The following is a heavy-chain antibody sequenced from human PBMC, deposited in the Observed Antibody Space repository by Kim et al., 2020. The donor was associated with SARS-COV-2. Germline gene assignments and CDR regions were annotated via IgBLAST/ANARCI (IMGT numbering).Heavy chain of an antibody. Sequence: SETLSLTCAVYGGSFSGYYWSWIRQPPGKGLEWIGEINHSGSTNYNPSLKSRVTISVDTSKNQFSLKLSSVTAADTAVYYCARTLMVRGVIMLNYFDYWGQGTLVTVSS. V-gene: IGHV4-34*01. CDR2: INHSGST. CDR3: ARTLMVRGVIMLNYFDY. D-gene: IGHD3-10*01. CDR1: GGSFSGYY. J-gene: IGHJ4*02.